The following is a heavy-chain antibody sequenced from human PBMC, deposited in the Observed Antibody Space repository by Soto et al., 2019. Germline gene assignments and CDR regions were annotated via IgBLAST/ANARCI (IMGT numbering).Heavy chain of an antibody. CDR3: ARDKGYCSSTSCYYDYYMDV. J-gene: IGHJ6*03. CDR2: ISSSSDNI. D-gene: IGHD2-2*01. Sequence: EVQLVESGGGLVQPGGSQRLSCAASGFVFSSYHMNWVRQAPGKGLEWISYISSSSDNIYYADSVRGRFTISRDNAKNSLYLQMNSLRAEDTAVYYCARDKGYCSSTSCYYDYYMDVWGKGTTVTVSS. CDR1: GFVFSSYH. V-gene: IGHV3-48*01.